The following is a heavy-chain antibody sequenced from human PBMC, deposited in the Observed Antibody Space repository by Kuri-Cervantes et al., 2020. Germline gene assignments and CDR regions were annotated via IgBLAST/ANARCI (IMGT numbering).Heavy chain of an antibody. D-gene: IGHD6-19*01. CDR2: ISSNGGST. CDR1: GFTFSRYS. V-gene: IGHV3-64*02. CDR3: ASRIAVAGTAVEY. J-gene: IGHJ4*02. Sequence: GSLRLSCVGSGFTFSRYSVSWARQAPGKGLEYVSAISSNGGSTYYTDSVKGRFTISRDNAKNSLYLQMNSLRAEDTAVYYCASRIAVAGTAVEYWGQGTLVTVSS.